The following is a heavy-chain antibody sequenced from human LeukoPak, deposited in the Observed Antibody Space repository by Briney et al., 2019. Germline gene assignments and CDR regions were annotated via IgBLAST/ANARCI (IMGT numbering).Heavy chain of an antibody. J-gene: IGHJ4*02. V-gene: IGHV6-1*01. CDR1: GDSVSSHSAA. D-gene: IGHD3-22*01. CDR2: TYYRSKWYN. Sequence: SQTLSLTCAISGDSVSSHSAAWSRIRQSPSRGLEWLGRTYYRSKWYNDYAVSVKSRITINPDTSKNQFSLHLNSVTPEDTAVYYCGRGIADSSGYYYVDYWGQGTLVTVSS. CDR3: GRGIADSSGYYYVDY.